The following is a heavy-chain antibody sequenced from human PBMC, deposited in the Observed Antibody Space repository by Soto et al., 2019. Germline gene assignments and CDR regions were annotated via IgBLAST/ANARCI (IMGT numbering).Heavy chain of an antibody. CDR2: ITTSNGNT. D-gene: IGHD2-2*01. J-gene: IGHJ6*02. CDR3: ARGASCTSTSCYDNFHYGMDV. CDR1: GYAFTTHG. V-gene: IGHV1-18*04. Sequence: QVQLVQSGAEVKKPGASVKVSCKAPGYAFTTHGITWVRQAPGQGLEWMGWITTSNGNTNYARNLQGRVTLTRDTSTDTAYMELRSLRYDDAAVYYCARGASCTSTSCYDNFHYGMDVWGQGTTVTVSS.